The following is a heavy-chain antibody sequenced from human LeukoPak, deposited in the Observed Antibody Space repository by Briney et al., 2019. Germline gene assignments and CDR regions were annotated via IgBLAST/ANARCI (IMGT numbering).Heavy chain of an antibody. D-gene: IGHD1-1*01. Sequence: GGSLRLSCAASGFTFSSYAMSWVRQAPGKGLEWVSAISGSGGSTYYADSMKGRFTISRDNSKNTLYLQMNSLRAEDTAVYYCAKGVTKLERICAFDIWGQGTMVTVSS. CDR1: GFTFSSYA. V-gene: IGHV3-23*01. J-gene: IGHJ3*02. CDR3: AKGVTKLERICAFDI. CDR2: ISGSGGST.